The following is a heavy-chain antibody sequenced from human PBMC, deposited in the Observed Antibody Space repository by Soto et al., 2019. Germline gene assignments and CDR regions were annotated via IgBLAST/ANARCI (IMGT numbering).Heavy chain of an antibody. J-gene: IGHJ6*02. V-gene: IGHV4-34*01. D-gene: IGHD2-15*01. CDR2: INHSAST. CDR3: TRRKTVAVAATRHYYYGLDV. CDR1: GGSLSGYY. Sequence: SETLSLTCGVYGGSLSGYYWSWIRQTPGKGLEWIAEINHSASTSYNPSLKSRATISLDTSKNQISLNLSSVTAADSAVYYCTRRKTVAVAATRHYYYGLDVWGQGTTVTVSS.